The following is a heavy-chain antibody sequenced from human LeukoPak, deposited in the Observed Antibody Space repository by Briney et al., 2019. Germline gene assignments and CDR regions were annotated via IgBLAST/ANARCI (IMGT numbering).Heavy chain of an antibody. Sequence: ASVKVSCKASGYTLTSYDINWVRQATGQGLEWMGWMNPNSGNTGYAQKFQGRVTMTRNTSISTAYMELSSLRSEDTAVYYCARGPRYCSSTSCYWGRDYWGQGTLVTVSS. CDR3: ARGPRYCSSTSCYWGRDY. V-gene: IGHV1-8*01. CDR1: GYTLTSYD. CDR2: MNPNSGNT. D-gene: IGHD2-2*01. J-gene: IGHJ4*02.